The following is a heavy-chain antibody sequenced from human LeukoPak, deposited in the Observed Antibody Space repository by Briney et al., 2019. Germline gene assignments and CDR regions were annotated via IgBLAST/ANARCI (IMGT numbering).Heavy chain of an antibody. J-gene: IGHJ4*02. V-gene: IGHV4-59*01. CDR3: ARVIGDYDRRGLKNPYYFDY. CDR2: IYYSGST. D-gene: IGHD3-22*01. Sequence: PSETLSLTCSVSGVSIRNYFWSWIRQTPGTGLEWIGYIYYSGSTNYNPSLKSRATISVDTSKNQFSLRLGSVTAADTAVYYCARVIGDYDRRGLKNPYYFDYWGQGTLVTVSS. CDR1: GVSIRNYF.